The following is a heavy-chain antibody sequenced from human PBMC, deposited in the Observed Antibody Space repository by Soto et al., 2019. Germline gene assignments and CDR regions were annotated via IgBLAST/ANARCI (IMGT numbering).Heavy chain of an antibody. CDR2: IYYSGTT. V-gene: IGHV4-59*01. D-gene: IGHD2-2*01. CDR3: ARDLGFCSSTSCYPWFDP. CDR1: GGSISSYY. Sequence: SETLSLTCTVSGGSISSYYWSWIRQPPGKGLEWIGYIYYSGTTNYNPSLKSRVTISVDTSKNQFSLKLNSVTSADTAVYYCARDLGFCSSTSCYPWFDPWGQGTLVTVSS. J-gene: IGHJ5*02.